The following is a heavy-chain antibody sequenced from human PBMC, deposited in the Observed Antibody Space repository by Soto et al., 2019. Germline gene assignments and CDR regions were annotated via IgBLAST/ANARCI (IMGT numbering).Heavy chain of an antibody. D-gene: IGHD1-26*01. J-gene: IGHJ4*02. Sequence: GGSLRLSCAASGFTFSSYAMHWVRQAPGKGLERVAVISYDGSNKYYADSVKGRFTISRDNSKNTLYLQMNSLRAEDTAVYYCARQLIVGATSLDYWGQGTLVTVSS. CDR2: ISYDGSNK. CDR1: GFTFSSYA. CDR3: ARQLIVGATSLDY. V-gene: IGHV3-30-3*01.